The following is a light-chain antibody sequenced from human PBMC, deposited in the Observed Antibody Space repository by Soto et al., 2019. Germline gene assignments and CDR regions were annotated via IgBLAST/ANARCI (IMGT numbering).Light chain of an antibody. Sequence: DIQMTQSPSTLSGSVGDRVTITCRASQTISSWLAWYQQKPGKAPKLLIYKASTLKSGVPSRFSGSGSGTEFTLTISSLQPDDFATYYCQQYNRYSLTFGGGTKVEIK. J-gene: IGKJ4*01. CDR3: QQYNRYSLT. V-gene: IGKV1-5*03. CDR1: QTISSW. CDR2: KAS.